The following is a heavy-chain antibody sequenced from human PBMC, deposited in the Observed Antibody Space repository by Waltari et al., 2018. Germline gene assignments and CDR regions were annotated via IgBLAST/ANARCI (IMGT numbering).Heavy chain of an antibody. V-gene: IGHV3-23*04. Sequence: EVQLVESGGGLVQPGGSLRLSCAASGLTFSSYAMSWVRQAPGKGLEWVSAISGSGGSTYYADSVKGRFTISRDNSKNTLYLQMNSLRAEDTAVYYCANRDVAGPAASTRDYWGQGTLVTVSS. CDR1: GLTFSSYA. CDR3: ANRDVAGPAASTRDY. J-gene: IGHJ4*02. D-gene: IGHD2-2*01. CDR2: ISGSGGST.